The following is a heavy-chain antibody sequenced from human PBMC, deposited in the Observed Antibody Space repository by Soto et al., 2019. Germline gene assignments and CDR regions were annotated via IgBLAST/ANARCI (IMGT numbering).Heavy chain of an antibody. CDR2: IKEDGSDK. V-gene: IGHV3-7*01. CDR3: ARFTRGSSGDY. J-gene: IGHJ4*02. D-gene: IGHD6-25*01. Sequence: EVQLVESGGDLVQPGGSLRLSCVASGFTFNTYWMSWVRQAPGKGLEWVANIKEDGSDKYYVDSVKGRFTISRDNAKNLLYLQMNSLAAGDTAMSYCARFTRGSSGDYWGQGTLVTVSS. CDR1: GFTFNTYW.